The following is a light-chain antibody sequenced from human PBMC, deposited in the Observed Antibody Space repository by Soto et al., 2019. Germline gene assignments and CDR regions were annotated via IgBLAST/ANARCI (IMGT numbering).Light chain of an antibody. CDR3: RSYTTSRTYV. J-gene: IGLJ1*01. V-gene: IGLV2-14*01. Sequence: QSVLTQPASVSGSPGQSITISCTGTSSDVGAYNYVSWYQQYPGKAPKLIIFEVSNRPSGISNRFSGSKSGNTASLTIAGLQAEDEADYYCRSYTTSRTYVFGTGTKVTVL. CDR1: SSDVGAYNY. CDR2: EVS.